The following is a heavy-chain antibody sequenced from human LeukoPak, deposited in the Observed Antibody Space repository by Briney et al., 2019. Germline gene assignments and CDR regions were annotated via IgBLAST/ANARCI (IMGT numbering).Heavy chain of an antibody. CDR1: GFTFSSYG. D-gene: IGHD6-13*01. V-gene: IGHV3-30*02. CDR2: IRYDGSNK. CDR3: AKGTAAGTHYYGMDV. Sequence: GGSLRLSCAASGFTFSSYGMHWVRQAPGKGLEWVAFIRYDGSNKYYADSVKGRFTISRDNSKNTLYLQMNSLRAEDTAVYYCAKGTAAGTHYYGMDVWGQGTTVIVSS. J-gene: IGHJ6*02.